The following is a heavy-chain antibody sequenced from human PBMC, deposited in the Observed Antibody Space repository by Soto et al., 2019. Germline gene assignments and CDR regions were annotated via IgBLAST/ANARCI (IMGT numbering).Heavy chain of an antibody. J-gene: IGHJ4*02. CDR3: AKGIYGYGYNSFDY. D-gene: IGHD5-18*01. Sequence: PGGSLRLSCAASGFTFSSYAMSWVRQAPGKGLEWVSAISGSGDSTYDADSVKGRFTISRDNSKNTLYLQMNSLRAEDTAVYYCAKGIYGYGYNSFDYWSQGTLVTVSS. CDR2: ISGSGDST. CDR1: GFTFSSYA. V-gene: IGHV3-23*01.